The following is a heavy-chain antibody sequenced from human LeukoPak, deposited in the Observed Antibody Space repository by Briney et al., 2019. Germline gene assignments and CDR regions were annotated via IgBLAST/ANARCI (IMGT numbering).Heavy chain of an antibody. CDR2: IYDSGST. D-gene: IGHD6-19*01. V-gene: IGHV4-39*07. J-gene: IGHJ6*02. Sequence: SETLSLTCTVSGGSIRSSYYYWGWIRQPPGKGLEWIGSIYDSGSTYYNPSLKSRVTISVDTSKNQFSLKLSSVTAADTAVYYCARDERYSSGWTSYYYYYGMDVWGQGTTVTVSS. CDR1: GGSIRSSYYY. CDR3: ARDERYSSGWTSYYYYYGMDV.